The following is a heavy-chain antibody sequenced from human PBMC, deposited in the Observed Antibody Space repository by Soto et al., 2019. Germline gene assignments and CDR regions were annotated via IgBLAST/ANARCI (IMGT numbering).Heavy chain of an antibody. J-gene: IGHJ6*02. D-gene: IGHD3-10*01. CDR1: GGSISSDGYY. Sequence: PLSLTCTVSGGSISSDGYYWTWIRQHPGKGLERIGYIYYSGSTYYNPSLESRVTISVDTSKNQFSLNLSSVTAAAPSLYYWALDTYYYGSGKDGMDVWGRGTRVVVS. CDR3: ALDTYYYGSGKDGMDV. V-gene: IGHV4-31*03. CDR2: IYYSGST.